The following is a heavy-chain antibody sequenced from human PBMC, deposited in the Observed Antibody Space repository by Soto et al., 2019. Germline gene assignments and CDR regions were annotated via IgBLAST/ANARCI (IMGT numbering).Heavy chain of an antibody. V-gene: IGHV3-15*01. Sequence: EVQLVESGGGLVKPGGSLRLSCAASGFTFSNARMSWVRQAPGKGLEWVGRIKSKTDGGTTDYAAPVKGRFTISRDDSKNTLYLQMNSLKTEDTAVYYCTTGVLRYFDWLLSGLDYWGQGTLVTVSS. CDR3: TTGVLRYFDWLLSGLDY. CDR1: GFTFSNAR. J-gene: IGHJ4*02. D-gene: IGHD3-9*01. CDR2: IKSKTDGGTT.